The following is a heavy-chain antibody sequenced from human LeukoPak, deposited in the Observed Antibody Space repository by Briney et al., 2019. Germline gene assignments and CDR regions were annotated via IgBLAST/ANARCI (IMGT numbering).Heavy chain of an antibody. CDR2: MNPNSGNT. D-gene: IGHD3-10*01. V-gene: IGHV1-8*01. J-gene: IGHJ6*03. CDR1: GYTFTSYD. CDR3: ARGSGSGRYYYYYYMDV. Sequence: ASVKVSCKASGYTFTSYDINWVRQATGQGLEWMGWMNPNSGNTGYAQKFQGRVTMTRNTSISTAYMELSSLRSEDTAVYYCARGSGSGRYYYYYYMDVWGKGTTVTVSS.